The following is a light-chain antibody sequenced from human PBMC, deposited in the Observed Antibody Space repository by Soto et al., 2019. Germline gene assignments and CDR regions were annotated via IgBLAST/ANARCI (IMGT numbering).Light chain of an antibody. J-gene: IGKJ1*01. V-gene: IGKV1-5*03. CDR2: KGS. CDR1: QSISSW. Sequence: DIQMTQSPSTLSASVRDRDTITCRASQSISSWLAWHQQKPGKAPRLLIYKGSNLESGVPSRFSCSGSGTEFTLTITSLQPDDSATYYCQQYNDNWTFGQGTKV. CDR3: QQYNDNWT.